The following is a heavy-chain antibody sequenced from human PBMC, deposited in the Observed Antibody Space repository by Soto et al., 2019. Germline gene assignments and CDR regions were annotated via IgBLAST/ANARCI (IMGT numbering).Heavy chain of an antibody. CDR3: ATGEFNWNYWSY. CDR2: FDPEDGET. J-gene: IGHJ4*02. V-gene: IGHV1-24*01. CDR1: GYTLTELS. D-gene: IGHD1-7*01. Sequence: QVQLVQSGAEVKKPGASVKVSCKVSGYTLTELSMHWVRQAPGKGLEWMGGFDPEDGETIYEQKFQGRVTMTEDTSTDTADMELSILRSEDTAVYYCATGEFNWNYWSYWGQGTLVTVSS.